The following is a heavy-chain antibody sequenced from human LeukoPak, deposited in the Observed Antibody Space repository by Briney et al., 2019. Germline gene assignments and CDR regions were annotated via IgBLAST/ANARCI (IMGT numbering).Heavy chain of an antibody. D-gene: IGHD1-26*01. V-gene: IGHV1-2*02. Sequence: ASVKVSCKASGYTFTGYYMHWVRQAPGQGLEWMGSINPNSGGTNYAQKFQGRVTMTRDTSISTAYMELSRLRSDDTAVYYCARDRWELLLVYAFDIWGQGTMVTVSS. CDR3: ARDRWELLLVYAFDI. CDR2: INPNSGGT. J-gene: IGHJ3*02. CDR1: GYTFTGYY.